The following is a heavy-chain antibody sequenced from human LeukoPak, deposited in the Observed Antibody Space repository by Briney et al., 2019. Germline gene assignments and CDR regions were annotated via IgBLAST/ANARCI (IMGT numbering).Heavy chain of an antibody. V-gene: IGHV3-30*04. J-gene: IGHJ6*02. CDR2: ISYDRSNK. D-gene: IGHD6-13*01. Sequence: GGSLRLSCAASGFTFSSHAMHWVRQAPGKGLEWVAVISYDRSNKYYADSVKGRFTISRDNSKNTLYLQMNSLRAEDTAVYYCASGASIAVAGTVVRGYYYYGMDVWGQGTTVTVYS. CDR1: GFTFSSHA. CDR3: ASGASIAVAGTVVRGYYYYGMDV.